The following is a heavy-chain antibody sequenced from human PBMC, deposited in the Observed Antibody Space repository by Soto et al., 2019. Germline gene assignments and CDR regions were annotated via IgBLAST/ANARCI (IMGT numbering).Heavy chain of an antibody. Sequence: SVTLSLTCTVSGGSISSSSYYWGWIRQPPGKGLEWIGSIYYSGSTYYNPSLKSRVTISVDTSKNQFSLKLSSVTAADTAVYYCARLISLTTGLWWYFDLWGRGTLVTVSS. V-gene: IGHV4-39*01. CDR2: IYYSGST. CDR1: GGSISSSSYY. J-gene: IGHJ2*01. CDR3: ARLISLTTGLWWYFDL. D-gene: IGHD4-17*01.